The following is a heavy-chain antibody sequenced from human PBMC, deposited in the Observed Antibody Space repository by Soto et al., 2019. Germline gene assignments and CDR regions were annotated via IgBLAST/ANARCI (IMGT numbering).Heavy chain of an antibody. V-gene: IGHV3-23*01. CDR2: ISGSGVST. D-gene: IGHD3-10*01. CDR1: GFTFSSYA. J-gene: IGHJ6*02. Sequence: GGSLRLSCAASGFTFSSYALGWVRQAPGRGLECVSAISGSGVSTFYADSVKGRFTISRDTSKNTLYLQMNTLTAEDTAVYYCAKDHRIWGRLVEYMDVWGQGTTVTVSS. CDR3: AKDHRIWGRLVEYMDV.